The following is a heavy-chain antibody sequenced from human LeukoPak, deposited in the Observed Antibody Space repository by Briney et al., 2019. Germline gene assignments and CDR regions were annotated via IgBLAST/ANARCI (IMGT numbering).Heavy chain of an antibody. Sequence: ASVKVSCKASGGTFSTYTISWVRQAPGQGLEWVGGIIPILGTTTYAQKFQGRVTLTRDMSTSTDYLELSSLRSEDTAVYYCARDNSVRDEAWWFNPWGQGTLVTVSS. CDR2: IIPILGTT. CDR1: GGTFSTYT. J-gene: IGHJ5*02. V-gene: IGHV1-69*16. D-gene: IGHD5-24*01. CDR3: ARDNSVRDEAWWFNP.